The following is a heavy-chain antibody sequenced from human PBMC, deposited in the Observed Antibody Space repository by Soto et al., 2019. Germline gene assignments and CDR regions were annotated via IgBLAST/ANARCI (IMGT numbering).Heavy chain of an antibody. CDR1: GFTFSSYS. CDR2: ISSSSAYI. D-gene: IGHD1-26*01. CDR3: ATEHLSLLKYDY. V-gene: IGHV3-21*01. Sequence: GGSLRLSCAASGFTFSSYSMTWVRQAPGKGLEWVSTISSSSAYIYYADSVKGRFSISRDNAKNSLYLQMNSLRAEDTAVYYCATEHLSLLKYDYWGQGTLVTVSS. J-gene: IGHJ4*02.